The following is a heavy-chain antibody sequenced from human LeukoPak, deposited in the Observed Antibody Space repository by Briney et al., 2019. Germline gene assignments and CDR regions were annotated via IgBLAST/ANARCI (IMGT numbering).Heavy chain of an antibody. D-gene: IGHD3-10*01. J-gene: IGHJ6*03. CDR1: GCPHNYYY. CDR2: NDYSGST. CDR3: TRGATFRGTYYMDV. Sequence: LFLPCHFSGCPHNYYYLGLGRAPPGEGLEGVGYNDYSGSTNYNPSLKSRVTISVDTSKNHFSLKLNSVTAADTAVYYCTRGATFRGTYYMDVWGKGTTVTVSS. V-gene: IGHV4-59*01.